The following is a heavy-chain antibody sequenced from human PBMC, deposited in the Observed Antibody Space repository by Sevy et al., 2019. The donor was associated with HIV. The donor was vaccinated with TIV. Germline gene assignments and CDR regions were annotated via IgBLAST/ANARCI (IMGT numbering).Heavy chain of an antibody. V-gene: IGHV3-30-3*01. D-gene: IGHD3-3*01. Sequence: GGSLXLSCAXXXXTXSSXAMXWVRQAPGKGLEWVAVISYDGSNNYYADSVKGRFTISRDNSKNTLYLQMNSLRAEDTAVXXCAXXXXGPXXFWXGYXXVXGKGTTVTVSS. CDR2: ISYDGSNN. J-gene: IGHJ6*03. CDR1: XXTXSSXA. CDR3: AXXXXGPXXFWXGYXXV.